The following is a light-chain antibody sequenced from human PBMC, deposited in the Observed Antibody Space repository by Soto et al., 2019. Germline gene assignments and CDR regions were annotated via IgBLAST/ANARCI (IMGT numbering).Light chain of an antibody. CDR1: QSVSSSY. V-gene: IGKV3-20*01. CDR3: QHYGTSLYT. J-gene: IGKJ2*01. CDR2: GAS. Sequence: EIVSTQSPGTLSLSPGERATLSCRASQSVSSSYLAWYQQKPGQAPRLLIYGASSRATGIPDRFSGSGSGTDFTLTISRLEPEDFAVYYCQHYGTSLYTFGQGTKLEIK.